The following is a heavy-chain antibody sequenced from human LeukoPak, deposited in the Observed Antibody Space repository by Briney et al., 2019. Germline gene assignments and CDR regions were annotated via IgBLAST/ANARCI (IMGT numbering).Heavy chain of an antibody. CDR2: IIPIFGTA. CDR3: ARDSPQKVERWGEDYYYYMDV. J-gene: IGHJ6*03. Sequence: SVKVSCKASGGTFSSYAISWVRQAPGQGLEWMGGIIPIFGTANYAQKFQGRVTITADESTSTAYMELSSLRSEDTAVYYCARDSPQKVERWGEDYYYYMDVWGKGTTVTVSS. CDR1: GGTFSSYA. D-gene: IGHD1-1*01. V-gene: IGHV1-69*13.